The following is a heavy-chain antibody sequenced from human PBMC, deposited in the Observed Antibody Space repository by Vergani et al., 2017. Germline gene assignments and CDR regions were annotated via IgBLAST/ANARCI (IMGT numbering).Heavy chain of an antibody. D-gene: IGHD1-26*01. Sequence: QVQLQESGPGLVKPSETLSLTCTVSGYSISSGYYWGWIRQPPGKGLEGIGSIYHRGSTYYNPSLKSRVTISVDTSKNQFSLKLSSVTAADTAVYYCATAVGAHDYWGQGTLVTVSS. V-gene: IGHV4-38-2*02. CDR3: ATAVGAHDY. J-gene: IGHJ4*02. CDR1: GYSISSGYY. CDR2: IYHRGST.